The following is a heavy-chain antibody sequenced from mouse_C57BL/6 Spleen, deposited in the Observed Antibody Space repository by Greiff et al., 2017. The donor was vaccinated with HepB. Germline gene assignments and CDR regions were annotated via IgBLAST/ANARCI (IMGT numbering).Heavy chain of an antibody. CDR3: ALRQDFDY. V-gene: IGHV1-50*01. D-gene: IGHD1-2*01. Sequence: QVQLQQPGAELVKPGASVKLSCKASGYTFTSYWMQWVKQRPGQGLEWIGEIDPSDSYTNYNQKFKGKATLTVDTSSSTDYMQLSSLTSEDSAVYYCALRQDFDYWGQGTTLTVSS. J-gene: IGHJ2*01. CDR2: IDPSDSYT. CDR1: GYTFTSYW.